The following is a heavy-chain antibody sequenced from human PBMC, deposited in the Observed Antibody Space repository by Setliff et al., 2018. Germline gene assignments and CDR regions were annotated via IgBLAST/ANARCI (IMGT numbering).Heavy chain of an antibody. CDR3: ARLSGYYFDY. J-gene: IGHJ4*02. D-gene: IGHD3-22*01. CDR2: IYYSGST. Sequence: ETLSLTCTVSGGSINSGSYYWSWIRQSAGKGLEWIGRIYYSGSTYYNPSLKSRVTISVDPSKNQFSLKLSSVTAADTAVFYCARLSGYYFDYWGQGTLVTVSS. V-gene: IGHV4-39*01. CDR1: GGSINSGSYY.